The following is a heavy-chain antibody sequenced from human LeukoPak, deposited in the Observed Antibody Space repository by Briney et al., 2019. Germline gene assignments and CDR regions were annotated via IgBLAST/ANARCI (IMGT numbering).Heavy chain of an antibody. V-gene: IGHV3-23*01. CDR3: AKDIVVVPAQGGMDV. CDR1: GFTFSSYA. J-gene: IGHJ6*02. Sequence: GGSLGLSCAASGFTFSSYAMSWVRQAPGKGLEWVSAISGSGGSTYYADSVKGRFTISRDNSKNTLYLQMNSLRAEDTAVYYCAKDIVVVPAQGGMDVWGQGTTVTVSS. D-gene: IGHD2-2*01. CDR2: ISGSGGST.